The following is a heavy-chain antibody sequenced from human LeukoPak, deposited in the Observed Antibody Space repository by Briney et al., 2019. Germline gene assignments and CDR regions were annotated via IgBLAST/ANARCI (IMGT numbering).Heavy chain of an antibody. CDR3: ARRGYCSSTSCYENWFDT. V-gene: IGHV4-39*01. D-gene: IGHD2-2*01. J-gene: IGHJ5*01. CDR2: IYYSGST. CDR1: GGSISSSSYY. Sequence: SETLLHTCTVSGGSISSSSYYWGWIRQPPGKGLEWIGIIYYSGSTYYNPSLKSRLTISVDTSKNQFSLKLSSVTATDTAVYYCARRGYCSSTSCYENWFDTWGQGGLLTVSS.